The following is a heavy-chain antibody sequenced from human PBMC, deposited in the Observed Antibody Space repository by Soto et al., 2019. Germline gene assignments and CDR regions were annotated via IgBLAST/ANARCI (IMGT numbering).Heavy chain of an antibody. CDR3: ARSSSWAQFYHYYGMDV. CDR2: IYYSGSS. CDR1: GGSISSYY. J-gene: IGHJ6*02. Sequence: LSLTCTVSGGSISSYYWSWIRQSPGKGLEWIGQIYYSGSSYYKPSLMSRVTISVDTSKNQFSMKLSSVTAADTAVYYCARSSSWAQFYHYYGMDVWGQGTTVTVSS. V-gene: IGHV4-59*01. D-gene: IGHD6-13*01.